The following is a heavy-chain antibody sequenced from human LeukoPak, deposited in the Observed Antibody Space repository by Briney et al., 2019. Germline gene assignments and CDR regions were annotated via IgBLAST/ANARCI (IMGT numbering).Heavy chain of an antibody. D-gene: IGHD3-16*01. CDR2: RWYDGSNK. CDR3: ARESGWGAFDI. Sequence: GRSLRLSCAASGFTFSSYGMHWVRQAPGKGLEWVAVRWYDGSNKYYADSVKGRFTISRDNSKNTLYLQMNSLRAEDTAVYYCARESGWGAFDIWGQGTMVTVSS. J-gene: IGHJ3*02. V-gene: IGHV3-33*01. CDR1: GFTFSSYG.